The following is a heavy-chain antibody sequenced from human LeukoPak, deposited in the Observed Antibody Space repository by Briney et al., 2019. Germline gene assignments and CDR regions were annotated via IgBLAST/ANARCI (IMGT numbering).Heavy chain of an antibody. CDR3: ARPATEANDGGLF. CDR2: IYYSGST. CDR1: GGSISSSSYY. V-gene: IGHV4-39*01. D-gene: IGHD1-1*01. Sequence: SETLSLACTVSGGSISSSSYYWGWIRQPPGKGLEWIGSIYYSGSTYYNPSLKSRVTISVDTSKNQFSLKLSSVTAADTAVYYCARPATEANDGGLFWGQGTLVTVSS. J-gene: IGHJ4*02.